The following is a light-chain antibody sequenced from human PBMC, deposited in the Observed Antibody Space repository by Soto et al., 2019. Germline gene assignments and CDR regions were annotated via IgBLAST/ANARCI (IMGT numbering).Light chain of an antibody. CDR3: SAYTARITLV. CDR2: EVR. Sequence: QSALTQPASVSGSAGQSITISCSGTRRDVGGYNLVSWYQQHPGTAPKLIIYEVRNRPSGISSRFSGSRSGNTASLTISGRQPEDERDYYCSAYTARITLVFGGGTK. J-gene: IGLJ3*02. CDR1: RRDVGGYNL. V-gene: IGLV2-14*01.